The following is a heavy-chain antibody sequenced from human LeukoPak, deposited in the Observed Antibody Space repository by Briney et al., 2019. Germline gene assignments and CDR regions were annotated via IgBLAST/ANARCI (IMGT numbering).Heavy chain of an antibody. Sequence: GASVKVSCKASGYTFTDYYMHWVQQAPGKGLEWMGRVDPEDGESIFAEKFQGRVTITADTSTDTVYMELSSVRFEDTAVYYCATANMAVIPAALLTNWFDPWGQGTLVIVSS. D-gene: IGHD2-2*01. CDR2: VDPEDGES. CDR3: ATANMAVIPAALLTNWFDP. J-gene: IGHJ5*02. V-gene: IGHV1-69-2*01. CDR1: GYTFTDYY.